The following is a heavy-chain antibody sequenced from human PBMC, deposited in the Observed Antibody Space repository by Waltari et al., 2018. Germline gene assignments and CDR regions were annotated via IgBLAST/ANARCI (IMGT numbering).Heavy chain of an antibody. J-gene: IGHJ4*02. Sequence: EVQLVESGGGLIQPGGSLRLSCAASGFTVSSSNMSWVRPAPGKGLEWVSVLYTSDGTYYADSVRGRFTISRDNAKNTLYLQMNSLRAEDTALYYCAREQRTYYFDYWGQGTLVTVSS. CDR1: GFTVSSSN. V-gene: IGHV3-53*01. CDR3: AREQRTYYFDY. CDR2: LYTSDGT. D-gene: IGHD6-25*01.